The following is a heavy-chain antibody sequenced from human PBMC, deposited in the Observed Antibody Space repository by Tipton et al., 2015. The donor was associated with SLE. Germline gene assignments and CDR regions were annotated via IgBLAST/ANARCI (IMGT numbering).Heavy chain of an antibody. CDR1: GGSISSSSYY. CDR3: ARLRVVADTPDNFDY. Sequence: TLSLTCTVSGGSISSSSYYWGWIRQPPGKGLEWIGSIYYSGSTYYNPSLKSRVTISVDTSKTQFSLKLSSVTAADTAVYYCARLRVVADTPDNFDYWGQGTLVTVSS. J-gene: IGHJ4*02. CDR2: IYYSGST. V-gene: IGHV4-39*01. D-gene: IGHD2-15*01.